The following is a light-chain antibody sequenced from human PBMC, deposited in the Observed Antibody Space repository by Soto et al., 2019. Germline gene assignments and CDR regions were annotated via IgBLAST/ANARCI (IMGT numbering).Light chain of an antibody. CDR3: QQYNSYPWT. Sequence: DIQMTQSPSTLSASVGDTVTITCRASQSISSWLAWYQQKQGKAPKLLIYDASSVESGVPSRFSGSGSGTEFTFTISSRQPDYSATYYYQQYNSYPWTFGQGTKVEIK. CDR1: QSISSW. V-gene: IGKV1-5*01. CDR2: DAS. J-gene: IGKJ1*01.